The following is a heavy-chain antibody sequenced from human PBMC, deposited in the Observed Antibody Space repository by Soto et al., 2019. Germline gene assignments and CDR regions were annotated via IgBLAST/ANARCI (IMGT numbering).Heavy chain of an antibody. J-gene: IGHJ4*02. D-gene: IGHD1-26*01. V-gene: IGHV3-30*18. Sequence: GGSLILPCAASGFTFSNYGMHWVRKAPGKGLEWVAVISYDGSNKYYADSVKGRFTISRDNPKNTLYLQMNSLRAEDTAVYYCAKDLRGNYTYYFDYWGQGTLVTVSS. CDR2: ISYDGSNK. CDR1: GFTFSNYG. CDR3: AKDLRGNYTYYFDY.